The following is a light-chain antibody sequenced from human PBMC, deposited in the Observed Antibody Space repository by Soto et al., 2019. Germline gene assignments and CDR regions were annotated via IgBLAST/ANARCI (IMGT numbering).Light chain of an antibody. Sequence: DIQITQSPSSLSASVGDICTITCRASQGISNYLAWYQQKPGKVPKLLIYAASTLQSGVPSRFSGSGSGTDFTLTITSLHPEDVATYYCQKYSSARWTFGQGTKVDIK. V-gene: IGKV1-27*01. CDR3: QKYSSARWT. CDR2: AAS. CDR1: QGISNY. J-gene: IGKJ1*01.